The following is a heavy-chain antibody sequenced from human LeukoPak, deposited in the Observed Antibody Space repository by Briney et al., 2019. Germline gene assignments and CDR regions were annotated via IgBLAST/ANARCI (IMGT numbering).Heavy chain of an antibody. Sequence: PSETLSLTCTVSGGSISSSSYYWGWIRQPPGKGLEWIGSIYYSGSTYYNPSLKSRVTISVDTSKNQFSLKLSSVTAADTAVYYCARVGDRAAAGLLDYWGQGTLVTVSS. D-gene: IGHD6-13*01. CDR2: IYYSGST. J-gene: IGHJ4*02. CDR3: ARVGDRAAAGLLDY. V-gene: IGHV4-39*07. CDR1: GGSISSSSYY.